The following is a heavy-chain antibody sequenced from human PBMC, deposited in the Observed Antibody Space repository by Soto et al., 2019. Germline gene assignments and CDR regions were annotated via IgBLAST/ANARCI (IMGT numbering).Heavy chain of an antibody. Sequence: QVQLQESGPGLVKPSETLSLTCTVSGGSISSYYWSWIRQPPGKGLEWIGYIYYSGSTNYNPSLKSRAPLSVDASKNQFSLKLSSVTAADTAVYYCARRYSSSFDYWGQGTLVTVSS. V-gene: IGHV4-59*08. J-gene: IGHJ4*02. CDR3: ARRYSSSFDY. CDR1: GGSISSYY. CDR2: IYYSGST. D-gene: IGHD6-13*01.